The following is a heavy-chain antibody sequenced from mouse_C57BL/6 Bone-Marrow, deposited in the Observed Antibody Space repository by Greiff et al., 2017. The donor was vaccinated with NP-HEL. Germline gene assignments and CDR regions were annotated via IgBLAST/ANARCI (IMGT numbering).Heavy chain of an antibody. CDR3: ARRDYSNSYFDY. Sequence: QVQLQQSGAELVRPGSSVKLSCKASGYTFTSYWMHWVKQRPIQGLEWIGNIDPSDSETHYNQKFKDKATLTVDKSSSTAYMQLSSLTSEDSAVYYCARRDYSNSYFDYWGQGTTLTVSS. J-gene: IGHJ2*01. CDR1: GYTFTSYW. V-gene: IGHV1-52*01. CDR2: IDPSDSET. D-gene: IGHD2-5*01.